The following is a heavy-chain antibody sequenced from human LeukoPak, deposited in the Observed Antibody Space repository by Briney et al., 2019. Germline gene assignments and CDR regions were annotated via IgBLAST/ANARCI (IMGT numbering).Heavy chain of an antibody. D-gene: IGHD1-26*01. J-gene: IGHJ4*02. Sequence: SETLSLTCAVYGGSFSGYYWSWIRQPPGKGLEWIGEINHSGSTNYNPSLKSRVTISVDTSKNQFSLKLSSVTAADTAVYYCAGSFSGLPPGVVKDYWGQGTLVTVSS. CDR1: GGSFSGYY. CDR3: AGSFSGLPPGVVKDY. CDR2: INHSGST. V-gene: IGHV4-34*01.